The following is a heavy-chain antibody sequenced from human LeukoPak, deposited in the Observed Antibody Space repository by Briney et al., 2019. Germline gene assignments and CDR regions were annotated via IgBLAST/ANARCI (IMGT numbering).Heavy chain of an antibody. CDR1: GFTFSSYA. CDR2: ISGSGGST. V-gene: IGHV3-23*01. J-gene: IGHJ4*02. D-gene: IGHD1-26*01. Sequence: GGSLRLSCAASGFTFSSYAMSWVRQAPGKGLEWVSAISGSGGSTYYADSVKGRFTISRDNAKKSLFLQMNSLRAEDTAVYYCARGRFIAGTTAYYFDYWGQGTLVTVSS. CDR3: ARGRFIAGTTAYYFDY.